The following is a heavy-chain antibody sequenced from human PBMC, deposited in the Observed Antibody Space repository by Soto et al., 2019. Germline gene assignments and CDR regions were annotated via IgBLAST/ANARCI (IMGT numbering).Heavy chain of an antibody. CDR3: ARECYRLSSGYGFSMGV. CDR1: GFTFSSYA. D-gene: IGHD5-12*01. CDR2: ISYDGSNK. J-gene: IGHJ6*01. Sequence: QVQLVESGGGVVQPGRSLRLSCAASGFTFSSYAMHWVRQAPGKGLEWVAVISYDGSNKYYADSVQGRFTISRDNSKNPLALQMNNLSPGDTALYHWARECYRLSSGYGFSMGVWGQGSTVTVSS. V-gene: IGHV3-30-3*01.